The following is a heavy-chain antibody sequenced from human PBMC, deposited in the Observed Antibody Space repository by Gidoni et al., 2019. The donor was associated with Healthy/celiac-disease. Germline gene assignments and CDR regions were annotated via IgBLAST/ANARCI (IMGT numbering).Heavy chain of an antibody. J-gene: IGHJ2*01. V-gene: IGHV4-4*02. CDR3: ARGGDYYGSGSRNWYFDL. D-gene: IGHD3-10*01. CDR1: GGSLSSSNW. Sequence: QVQLQESGPGLVKPSGTLSLTCAVSGGSLSSSNWWSWVRQPPGKGLEWIGEIYHSGSTNYNPSLKSRVTISVDKSKNQFSLKLSSVTAADTAVYYCARGGDYYGSGSRNWYFDLWGRGTLVTVSS. CDR2: IYHSGST.